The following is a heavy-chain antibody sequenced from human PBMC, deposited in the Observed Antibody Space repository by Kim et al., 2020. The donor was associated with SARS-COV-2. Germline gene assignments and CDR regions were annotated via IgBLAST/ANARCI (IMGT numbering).Heavy chain of an antibody. Sequence: NPALKRRVTISVDTSKNQFALKLSSVTAAETAVYYCARRGGIRGYDYGYWGQGTLVTVSS. CDR3: ARRGGIRGYDYGY. V-gene: IGHV4-34*13. J-gene: IGHJ4*02. D-gene: IGHD5-12*01.